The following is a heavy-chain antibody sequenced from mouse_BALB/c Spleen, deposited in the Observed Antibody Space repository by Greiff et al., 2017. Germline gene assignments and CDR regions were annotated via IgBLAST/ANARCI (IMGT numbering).Heavy chain of an antibody. J-gene: IGHJ3*01. Sequence: VQLQQSGPGLVQPSQSLSITCTVSGFSLTSYGVHWVRQSPGKGLEWLGVIWSGGSTDYNAAFISRLSISKDNSKSQVFFKMNSLQADDTAIYYCARGYGNYVVFAYWGQGTLVTVSA. CDR3: ARGYGNYVVFAY. CDR1: GFSLTSYG. CDR2: IWSGGST. D-gene: IGHD2-1*01. V-gene: IGHV2-4-1*01.